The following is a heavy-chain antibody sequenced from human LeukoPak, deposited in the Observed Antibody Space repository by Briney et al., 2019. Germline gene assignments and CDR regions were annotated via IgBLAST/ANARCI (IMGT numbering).Heavy chain of an antibody. D-gene: IGHD1-20*01. CDR1: GFTFSSYA. V-gene: IGHV3-30-3*01. Sequence: GGSLRLSCTASGFTFSSYAMHWVRQAPGKGLEWVAVISYDGSNKYYADSVKGRFTISRDNSKNTLYLQMNSLRAEDTAVYYCARDLVRGYNYYFDYWGQGTLVTVSS. CDR3: ARDLVRGYNYYFDY. J-gene: IGHJ4*02. CDR2: ISYDGSNK.